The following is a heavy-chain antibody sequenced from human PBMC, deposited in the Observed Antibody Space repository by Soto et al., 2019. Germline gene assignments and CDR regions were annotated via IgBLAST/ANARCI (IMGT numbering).Heavy chain of an antibody. D-gene: IGHD3-22*01. V-gene: IGHV1-69*06. Sequence: QVQLVQSGAEVKKPGSSVKVSCKASGGTFSSYVITWVRQAPGQGLEWMGGIIPIIGTPNYAQNFQGRVTITAEKSTTTAYMGLSSLRYEDTAVYYCARGRPYYYDSSCYHWFDPWGQGTLVNVSS. J-gene: IGHJ5*02. CDR3: ARGRPYYYDSSCYHWFDP. CDR2: IIPIIGTP. CDR1: GGTFSSYV.